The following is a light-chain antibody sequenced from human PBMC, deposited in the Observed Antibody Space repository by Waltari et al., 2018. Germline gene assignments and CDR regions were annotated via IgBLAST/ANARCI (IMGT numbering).Light chain of an antibody. V-gene: IGKV3D-15*01. CDR1: QSIYSN. CDR2: DAS. CDR3: QQYNVWPPIT. Sequence: ILMTQSPVTLSVSPGERATLSCRASQSIYSNLAWCQQRPGQPPRLLIFDASTRASGIPARFSGSGSGTEFTLTIRTLQSEDSAVYYCQQYNVWPPITFGQGTRLEIK. J-gene: IGKJ5*01.